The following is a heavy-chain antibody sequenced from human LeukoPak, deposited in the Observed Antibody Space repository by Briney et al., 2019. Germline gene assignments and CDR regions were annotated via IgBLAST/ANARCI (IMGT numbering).Heavy chain of an antibody. D-gene: IGHD3/OR15-3a*01. CDR3: ARQTGSGLFILP. CDR1: GGSISSSSYY. V-gene: IGHV4-39*01. Sequence: SETLSLTCAVSGGSISSSSYYWDWIRQPPGKGLEWIASIYYSGSTYYNPSLKSRVTISIDTSKNQFSLRLTSVTAADTAVYYCARQTGSGLFILPGGQGTLVTVSS. CDR2: IYYSGST. J-gene: IGHJ4*02.